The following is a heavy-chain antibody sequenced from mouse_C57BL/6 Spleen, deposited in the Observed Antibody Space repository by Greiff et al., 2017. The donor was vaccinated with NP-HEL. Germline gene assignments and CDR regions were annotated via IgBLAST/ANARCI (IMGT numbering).Heavy chain of an antibody. V-gene: IGHV3-6*01. J-gene: IGHJ4*01. CDR2: ISYDGST. CDR3: ARGGYGRGAMDY. D-gene: IGHD1-1*01. CDR1: GYSITSGYY. Sequence: DVQLQESGPGLVKPSQSLSLTCSVTGYSITSGYYWNWIRQFPGNKLEWMAYISYDGSTNYNPSFKNRISITRDTTKNQFYLKLNSVTTEDTATYCGARGGYGRGAMDYWGQGTSVTVSS.